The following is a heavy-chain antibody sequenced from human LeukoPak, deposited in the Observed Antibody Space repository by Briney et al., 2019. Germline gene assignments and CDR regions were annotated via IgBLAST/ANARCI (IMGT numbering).Heavy chain of an antibody. D-gene: IGHD2-21*02. CDR3: ARDCGSDCSQAFDS. CDR1: GFTFSNYW. J-gene: IGHJ3*02. CDR2: IKQGGTQK. V-gene: IGHV3-7*05. Sequence: GGSLRLSCAASGFTFSNYWMSWVRQAPGKGLEWVADIKQGGTQKYYVDSVEGRFTISRDNSKNSLYLQMNSLRVEDTAVYYCARDCGSDCSQAFDSRGQGTMVTVSS.